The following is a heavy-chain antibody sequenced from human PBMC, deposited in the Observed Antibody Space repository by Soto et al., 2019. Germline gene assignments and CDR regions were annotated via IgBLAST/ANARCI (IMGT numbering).Heavy chain of an antibody. CDR3: ARESWNPDYYYYYGMDV. D-gene: IGHD1-1*01. V-gene: IGHV1-18*01. CDR1: GYTFTYYG. CDR2: ISGYNGNT. Sequence: QVPLVQSGAEVKKPGASVKVSCKASGYTFTYYGVSWVRQAPGQGPEWMAWISGYNGNTNYAERLQDRVIMTTDTTTSTAYRELRKLISDDTAVYYCARESWNPDYYYYYGMDVWGQGTTVTVSS. J-gene: IGHJ6*02.